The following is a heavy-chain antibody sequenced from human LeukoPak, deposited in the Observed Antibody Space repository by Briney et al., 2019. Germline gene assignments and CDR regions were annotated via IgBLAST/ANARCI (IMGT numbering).Heavy chain of an antibody. D-gene: IGHD3-22*01. CDR1: GGSISSYY. CDR2: IYYSGST. J-gene: IGHJ6*03. V-gene: IGHV4-59*08. Sequence: SETLSLTCTVSGGSISSYYWSWIRQPPAKGLEWIGYIYYSGSTNYNPSLKSRVTISVDTSKNQFSLKLSSVTAADTAVYYCARHDYYDSSGYYYYYYYMDVWGKGTTVTISS. CDR3: ARHDYYDSSGYYYYYYYMDV.